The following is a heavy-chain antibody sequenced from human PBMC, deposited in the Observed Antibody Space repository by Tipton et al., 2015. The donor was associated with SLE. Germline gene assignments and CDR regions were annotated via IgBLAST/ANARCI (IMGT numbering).Heavy chain of an antibody. J-gene: IGHJ4*02. D-gene: IGHD4-17*01. CDR3: ARDYGDYGVGFDY. Sequence: SLRLSCEASGFIFSSYNMNWVRQAPGKGLEWVSYITGISSTIYYADSVKGRFTISRDDAKNSLYLQMNSLRDDDTAIYYCARDYGDYGVGFDYWGQGILVTVSS. CDR1: GFIFSSYN. V-gene: IGHV3-48*02. CDR2: ITGISSTI.